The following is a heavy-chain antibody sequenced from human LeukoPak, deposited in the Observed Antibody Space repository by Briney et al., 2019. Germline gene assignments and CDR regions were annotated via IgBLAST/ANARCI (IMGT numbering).Heavy chain of an antibody. J-gene: IGHJ4*02. Sequence: PSETLSLTCTVSVGSISSSYHYWGWIRQPPGRGLEWIGNMYYSGSTYYNPSLKSRVTISVDTSKSQFSLKLTSVTAADTAVYYCARLEFSSSSFDYWGQGTLVTVSP. CDR1: VGSISSSYHY. D-gene: IGHD6-6*01. V-gene: IGHV4-39*01. CDR3: ARLEFSSSSFDY. CDR2: MYYSGST.